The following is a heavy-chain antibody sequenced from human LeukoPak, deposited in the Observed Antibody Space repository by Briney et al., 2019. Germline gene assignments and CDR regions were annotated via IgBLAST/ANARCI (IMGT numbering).Heavy chain of an antibody. CDR2: INPNSGGT. Sequence: ASVKVSCKASGYTFTGYYMHWVRQAPGQGLEWMGWINPNSGGTNYAQKFQGRVTMTRDTSIGTAYMELSRLRSDDTAVYYCARDPSAEKGYGDYVPVFDIWGQGTMVTVSS. J-gene: IGHJ3*02. D-gene: IGHD4-17*01. CDR1: GYTFTGYY. CDR3: ARDPSAEKGYGDYVPVFDI. V-gene: IGHV1-2*02.